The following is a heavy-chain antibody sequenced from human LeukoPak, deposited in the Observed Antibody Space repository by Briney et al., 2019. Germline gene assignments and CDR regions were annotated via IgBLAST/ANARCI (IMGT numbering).Heavy chain of an antibody. CDR3: ARDFSARYTIDY. J-gene: IGHJ4*02. Sequence: GGSLRLSCAASGFSFNEYNMHWVRQAPGKGLEWVTFIFYDGSSKEEADSVKGRFSISRDNSKNTVYLQMNSLRPEDTAVYYCARDFSARYTIDYWGQGTLVTVSS. D-gene: IGHD5-18*01. CDR2: IFYDGSSK. V-gene: IGHV3-30*04. CDR1: GFSFNEYN.